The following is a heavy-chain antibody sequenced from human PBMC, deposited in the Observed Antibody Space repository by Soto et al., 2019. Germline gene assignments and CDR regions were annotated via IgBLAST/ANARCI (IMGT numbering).Heavy chain of an antibody. D-gene: IGHD6-13*01. CDR1: GGSFSGYY. CDR2: INHSGST. J-gene: IGHJ4*02. Sequence: QVQLQQWGAGLLKPSETLSLTCAVYGGSFSGYYWSWIRQPPGKGLEWIGEINHSGSTNYNPSLKGRVTISVDTSKNQFSLKLSSVTAADTAVYYCARGRGSAAAGDYWGQGTLVTVSS. V-gene: IGHV4-34*01. CDR3: ARGRGSAAAGDY.